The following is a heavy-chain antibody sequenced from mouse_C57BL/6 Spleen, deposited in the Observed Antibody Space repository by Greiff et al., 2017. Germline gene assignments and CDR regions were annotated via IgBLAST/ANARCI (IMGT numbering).Heavy chain of an antibody. CDR2: IYPGDGDT. D-gene: IGHD2-5*01. CDR1: GYAFSSYW. CDR3: ARRSYYSNYGGSYYFDY. Sequence: QVQLQQSGAELVKPGASVKISCKASGYAFSSYWMNWVKQRPGKGLEWIGQIYPGDGDTNYNGKFKGKATLTADKSSSTAYMQLSSLTSEDSAVYFCARRSYYSNYGGSYYFDYWGQGTTLTVSS. V-gene: IGHV1-80*01. J-gene: IGHJ2*01.